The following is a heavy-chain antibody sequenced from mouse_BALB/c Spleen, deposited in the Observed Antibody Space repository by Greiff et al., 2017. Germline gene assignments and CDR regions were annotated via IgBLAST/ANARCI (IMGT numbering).Heavy chain of an antibody. V-gene: IGHV1S81*02. J-gene: IGHJ3*01. CDR3: TRSDYRYDVPFAY. Sequence: QVHVKQPGAELVKPGASVKLSCKASGYTFTSYYMYWVKQRPGQGLEWIGGINPSNGGTNFNEKFKSKATLTVDKSSSTAYMQLSSLTSEDSAVYYCTRSDYRYDVPFAYWGQGTLVTVSA. CDR1: GYTFTSYY. D-gene: IGHD2-14*01. CDR2: INPSNGGT.